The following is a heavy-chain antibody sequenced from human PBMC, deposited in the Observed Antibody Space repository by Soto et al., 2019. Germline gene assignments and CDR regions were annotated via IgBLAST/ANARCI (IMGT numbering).Heavy chain of an antibody. D-gene: IGHD2-15*01. CDR1: GFSFSTYG. J-gene: IGHJ4*02. CDR3: AKWTRSTYCSSGNCYSGSRAHFDR. Sequence: EVQLLESGGDLVQPGGSLRLSCVASGFSFSTYGMSWVRQAPGKGLEWVSGISKSGDSTFHADSVKGRFTISRDNSKNTLYLQMNSLRAEDTALYYCAKWTRSTYCSSGNCYSGSRAHFDRWGQGTLVTVSS. CDR2: ISKSGDST. V-gene: IGHV3-23*01.